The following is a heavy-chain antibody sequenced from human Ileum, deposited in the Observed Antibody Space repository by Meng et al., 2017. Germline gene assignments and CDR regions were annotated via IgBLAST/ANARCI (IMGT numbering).Heavy chain of an antibody. CDR1: GFTFSNYW. CDR3: SRDLSSEWELVG. D-gene: IGHD1-26*01. Sequence: EVQLVESGGGLVQPGGSLRPSCAGSGFTFSNYWMHWVRQVPGKGLVWVSRINRDGTSTSYADSLEGRFSISRDNAKNTLYLQMNNLRPEDTAVYYCSRDLSSEWELVGWGQGTLVTVSS. V-gene: IGHV3-74*01. J-gene: IGHJ4*02. CDR2: INRDGTST.